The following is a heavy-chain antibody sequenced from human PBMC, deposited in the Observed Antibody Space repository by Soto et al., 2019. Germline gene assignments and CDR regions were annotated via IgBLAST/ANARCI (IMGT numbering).Heavy chain of an antibody. CDR2: ISGSGGST. J-gene: IGHJ6*02. CDR3: AKVQVVAARNYYFYGMDV. CDR1: GFTFSSYA. Sequence: PGGSLRLSCAASGFTFSSYAINWVRQAPGKGLEWVSAISGSGGSTFYADSVKGRFTISRDNSKSTLYLQMNSLRAEDTAVYYCAKVQVVAARNYYFYGMDVWAQGTTVTVSS. V-gene: IGHV3-23*01. D-gene: IGHD6-25*01.